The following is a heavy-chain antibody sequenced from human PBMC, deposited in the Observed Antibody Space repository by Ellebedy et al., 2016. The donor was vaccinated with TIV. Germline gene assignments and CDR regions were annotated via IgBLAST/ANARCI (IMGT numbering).Heavy chain of an antibody. CDR3: ASRAYGDNVRS. CDR1: GFTFRSYE. J-gene: IGHJ5*02. CDR2: ITSSGSTV. D-gene: IGHD4-17*01. Sequence: GESLKIPCAAPGFTFRSYEMFWVRQAPGKGLESVSYITSSGSTVDYADSVKGRFTISRDNARMSLFLQMNSLRAEDTAVYYCASRAYGDNVRSWGQGTLVTVSS. V-gene: IGHV3-48*03.